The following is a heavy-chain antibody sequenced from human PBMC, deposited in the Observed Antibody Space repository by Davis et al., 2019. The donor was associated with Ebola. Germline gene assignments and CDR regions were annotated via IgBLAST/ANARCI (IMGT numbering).Heavy chain of an antibody. CDR1: GFTFSSYG. CDR3: AKDQRIAARPYYFDY. Sequence: GESLKISCAASGFTFSSYGMHWVRQAPGKGLEWVAVISYDGSNKYYADSVKGRFTISRDNSKNTLYLQMNSLRAEDTAVYYCAKDQRIAARPYYFDYWGQGTLVTVSS. V-gene: IGHV3-30*18. D-gene: IGHD6-6*01. J-gene: IGHJ4*02. CDR2: ISYDGSNK.